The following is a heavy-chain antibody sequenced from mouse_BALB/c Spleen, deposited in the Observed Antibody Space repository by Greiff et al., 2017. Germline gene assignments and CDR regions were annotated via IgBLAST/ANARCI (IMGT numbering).Heavy chain of an antibody. J-gene: IGHJ3*01. CDR2: ILPGSGST. CDR3: ARSGYYGSSYVAWFAY. D-gene: IGHD1-1*01. CDR1: GYTFSSYW. Sequence: QVQLKESGAELMKPGASVKISCKATGYTFSSYWIEWVKQRPGHGLEWIGEILPGSGSTNYNEKFKGKATFTADTSSNTAYMQLSSLTSEDSAVYYCARSGYYGSSYVAWFAYWGQGTLVTVSA. V-gene: IGHV1-9*01.